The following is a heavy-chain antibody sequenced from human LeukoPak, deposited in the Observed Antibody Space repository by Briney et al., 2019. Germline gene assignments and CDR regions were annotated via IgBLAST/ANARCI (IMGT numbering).Heavy chain of an antibody. D-gene: IGHD2-15*01. J-gene: IGHJ5*02. CDR3: ARTLYSSWFDP. CDR2: IYYSGST. Sequence: PSETLSLTRAVYGGSFSGYYWSWIRQPPGKGLEWIGYIYYSGSTNYNPSLKSRVTISVDTSKNQFSLKLSSVTAADTAVYYCARTLYSSWFDPWGQGTLVTVSS. CDR1: GGSFSGYY. V-gene: IGHV4-59*01.